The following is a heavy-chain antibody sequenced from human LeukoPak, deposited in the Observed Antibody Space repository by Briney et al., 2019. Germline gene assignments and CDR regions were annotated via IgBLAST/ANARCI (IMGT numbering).Heavy chain of an antibody. CDR2: IYYSGST. J-gene: IGHJ4*02. CDR3: ARHFKARGYSYGP. CDR1: GGSISSSSYD. Sequence: SETLSLTCTVAGGSISSSSYDWGWLRQPPGKGLEWIGSIYYSGSTYYDPSLKSRVTISVDTSKNQFSLKLSSVTAADTAVYYCARHFKARGYSYGPWGQGTLVTVSS. V-gene: IGHV4-39*01. D-gene: IGHD5-18*01.